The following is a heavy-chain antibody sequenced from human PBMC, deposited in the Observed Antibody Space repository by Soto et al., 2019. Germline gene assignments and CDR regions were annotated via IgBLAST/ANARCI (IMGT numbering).Heavy chain of an antibody. Sequence: DSAQVSCKASGYPFTTYAIHWVRQAPGQRLEWMGWSNAANGNAKYSQKLSGRVTITRVTSASTADTALSSLRSEDTAVYYCAREAVARLSDYWGHGTRVTVHS. V-gene: IGHV1-3*01. CDR1: GYPFTTYA. J-gene: IGHJ4*01. D-gene: IGHD6-19*01. CDR3: AREAVARLSDY. CDR2: SNAANGNA.